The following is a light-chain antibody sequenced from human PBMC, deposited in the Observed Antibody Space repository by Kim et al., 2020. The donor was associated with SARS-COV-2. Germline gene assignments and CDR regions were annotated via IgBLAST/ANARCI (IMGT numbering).Light chain of an antibody. CDR2: GAS. Sequence: STGKRATLSCRASQTVSSNYLGWYQQKPGQAPRLLIYGASSRATGIPDRFSGSGSGTDFTLTISGLEPEDFAVYYCQQYGTSPPYTFGQGTKLEI. V-gene: IGKV3-20*01. CDR1: QTVSSNY. J-gene: IGKJ2*01. CDR3: QQYGTSPPYT.